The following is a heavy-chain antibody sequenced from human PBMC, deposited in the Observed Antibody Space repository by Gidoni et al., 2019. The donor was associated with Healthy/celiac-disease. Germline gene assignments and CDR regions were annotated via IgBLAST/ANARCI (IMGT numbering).Heavy chain of an antibody. D-gene: IGHD3-9*01. CDR3: ARLLNYDILTAYYFDY. Sequence: DVQLVESGGGLVHPGVSLRLSCAASGFTFRSSWMSWVRQAPGKGLEWVANIKQDGSEKYYVDSVKGRFTIPRDNAKNSLYMKMNRLRAEDTAVYYCARLLNYDILTAYYFDYWGQGTLVTVSS. V-gene: IGHV3-7*01. CDR1: GFTFRSSW. CDR2: IKQDGSEK. J-gene: IGHJ4*02.